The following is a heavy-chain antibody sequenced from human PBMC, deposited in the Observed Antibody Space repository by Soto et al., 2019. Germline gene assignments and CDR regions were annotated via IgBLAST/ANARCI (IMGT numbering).Heavy chain of an antibody. J-gene: IGHJ3*02. CDR2: TYYRSKWYN. CDR1: GDSVSSNSAA. V-gene: IGHV6-1*01. D-gene: IGHD6-6*01. Sequence: SQTLSLTCAISGDSVSSNSAAWNWIRQSPSRGLEWLGRTYYRSKWYNDYAVSVKSRITINPDTSKNQFSLQLNSVTPEDTAVYYCARDSRAALAGYSSSSAFDIWGQGTMVTVSS. CDR3: ARDSRAALAGYSSSSAFDI.